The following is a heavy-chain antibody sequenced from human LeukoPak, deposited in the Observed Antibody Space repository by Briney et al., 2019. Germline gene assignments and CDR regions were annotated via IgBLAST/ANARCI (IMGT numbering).Heavy chain of an antibody. J-gene: IGHJ6*03. CDR1: GYTFTSYY. CDR2: INPSGGST. D-gene: IGHD5-18*01. V-gene: IGHV1-46*01. CDR3: AIDTAMVYRDYYYYYMDV. Sequence: ASVKVSCKASGYTFTSYYMHWVRQAPGQGLEWMGIINPSGGSTSYAQKFQGRVTMTRGMSTSTVYMELSSLRSEDTAVYYCAIDTAMVYRDYYYYYMDVWGKGTTVTVSS.